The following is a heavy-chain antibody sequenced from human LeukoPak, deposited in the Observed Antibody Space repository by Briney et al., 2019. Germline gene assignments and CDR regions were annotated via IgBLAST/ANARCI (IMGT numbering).Heavy chain of an antibody. CDR3: ERDRGGRELLIVNNWFDP. J-gene: IGHJ5*02. CDR1: GYSISSGYS. Sequence: SETLSLTCAVSGYSISSGYSWGWIRQPPGKGLEWIGSIYHSGSTYYNPSLKSRVTISVDTSKNQFSLKLSSVSAAAADVYLCERDRGGRELLIVNNWFDPWGQGTLVTVSS. D-gene: IGHD2-15*01. V-gene: IGHV4-38-2*02. CDR2: IYHSGST.